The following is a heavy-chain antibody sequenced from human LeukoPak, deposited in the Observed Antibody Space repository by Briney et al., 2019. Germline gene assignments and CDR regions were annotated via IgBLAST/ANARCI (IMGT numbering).Heavy chain of an antibody. CDR2: IWYDGSNK. V-gene: IGHV3-30*02. CDR1: GFTFSSYG. Sequence: PGGSLRLSCAASGFTFSSYGMHWVRQAPGKGLEWVAFIWYDGSNKYYADSVKGRFTISRDNSKNTLYLQMNSLRAEDTAVYYCAKEDDFWYFDYWGQGTLVTVSS. CDR3: AKEDDFWYFDY. D-gene: IGHD3-3*01. J-gene: IGHJ4*02.